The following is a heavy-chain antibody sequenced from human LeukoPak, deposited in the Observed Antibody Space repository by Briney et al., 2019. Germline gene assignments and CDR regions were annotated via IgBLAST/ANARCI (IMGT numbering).Heavy chain of an antibody. J-gene: IGHJ4*02. V-gene: IGHV3-30*02. Sequence: PGGSLRLSCAASGFTFSSYGMHWVRQAPGKGLEWVAFIRYDGSNKYYADSVKGRFTISRDNSKNTLYLQMNSLRAEDTAVYHCAKESYSSSWYFGYWGQGTLVTVSS. CDR3: AKESYSSSWYFGY. CDR2: IRYDGSNK. D-gene: IGHD6-13*01. CDR1: GFTFSSYG.